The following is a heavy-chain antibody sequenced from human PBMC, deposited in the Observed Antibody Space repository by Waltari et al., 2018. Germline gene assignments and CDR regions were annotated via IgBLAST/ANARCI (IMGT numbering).Heavy chain of an antibody. Sequence: QVQLQQWGAGLLKPSETLSLTCAVYGGSFSGYYWSWIRQPPGKGLEWIGEINHSGSTNYNPSLKSRVTISVDTSKNQFSLKLSSVTAADTAVYYCASQQLDILYYYGMDVWGQGTTVTVSS. CDR1: GGSFSGYY. D-gene: IGHD1-1*01. J-gene: IGHJ6*02. CDR3: ASQQLDILYYYGMDV. CDR2: INHSGST. V-gene: IGHV4-34*01.